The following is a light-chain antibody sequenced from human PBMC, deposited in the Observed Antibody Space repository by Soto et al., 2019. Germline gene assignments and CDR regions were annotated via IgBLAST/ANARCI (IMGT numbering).Light chain of an antibody. CDR2: GAS. CDR1: QSVSSN. J-gene: IGKJ1*01. V-gene: IGKV3-15*01. Sequence: DIVMTQSPATLSVSLGERATISCRASQSVSSNLAWYQQKPGQAPRLLIYGASTRHTGIPARFSGSGSGTAFTLTISSLQSEDFAVYYCQQYNNWPPWTFGQGTKVEIK. CDR3: QQYNNWPPWT.